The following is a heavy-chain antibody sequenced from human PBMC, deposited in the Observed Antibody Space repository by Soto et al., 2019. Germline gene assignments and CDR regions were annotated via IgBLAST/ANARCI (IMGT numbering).Heavy chain of an antibody. J-gene: IGHJ6*04. CDR1: GFSFSNAW. CDR2: IKSKTDGGTT. V-gene: IGHV3-15*07. Sequence: GGSLRLSCAASGFSFSNAWMNWVRQAPGKGLEWVGRIKSKTDGGTTDYAAPVKGRFTISRDDSKNTLYLQMNSLKTEDTAVYYCPIDPWGELPDYYYCSGMDVWGKGTTVTVP. D-gene: IGHD1-26*01. CDR3: PIDPWGELPDYYYCSGMDV.